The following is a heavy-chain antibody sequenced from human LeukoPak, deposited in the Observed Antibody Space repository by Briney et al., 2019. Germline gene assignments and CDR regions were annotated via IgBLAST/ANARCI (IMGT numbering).Heavy chain of an antibody. CDR2: INPNSGGT. D-gene: IGHD3-22*01. Sequence: APVKVSCRASGYTFTGYYMHWVRQAPGQGLEWMGWINPNSGGTNYAQKFRGRVTMTRDTSISTAYMELSRLGSDDTAVYYCAREYHYDSSGDYWGQGTLVTVSS. CDR3: AREYHYDSSGDY. V-gene: IGHV1-2*02. J-gene: IGHJ4*02. CDR1: GYTFTGYY.